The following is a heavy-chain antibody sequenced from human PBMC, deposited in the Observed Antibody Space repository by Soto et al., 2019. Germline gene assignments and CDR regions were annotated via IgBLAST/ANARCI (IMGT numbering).Heavy chain of an antibody. J-gene: IGHJ4*02. Sequence: PSETLSLTCTVSGGSISSSSYYWGWIRQPPGKGLEWIGSIYYSGSTYYNPSLKSRVTISVDTSKNQFSLKLSSVTAADTAVYYCARLGGDYGFDYWGQGTLVTVSS. D-gene: IGHD4-17*01. CDR1: GGSISSSSYY. CDR3: ARLGGDYGFDY. CDR2: IYYSGST. V-gene: IGHV4-39*01.